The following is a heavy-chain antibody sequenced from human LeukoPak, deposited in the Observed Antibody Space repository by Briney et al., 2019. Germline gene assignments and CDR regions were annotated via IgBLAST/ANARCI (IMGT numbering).Heavy chain of an antibody. Sequence: PSETLSLTCIVSGDSISSYYWSWIRQPAGKGLEWIGRIYTTGSTNYNPSLKSRVTMSVDTSKNHFSLKLSSVTAADTAVYYCARIKNYYFDYWGQGTLVTVSS. CDR1: GDSISSYY. V-gene: IGHV4-4*07. CDR3: ARIKNYYFDY. CDR2: IYTTGST. J-gene: IGHJ4*02.